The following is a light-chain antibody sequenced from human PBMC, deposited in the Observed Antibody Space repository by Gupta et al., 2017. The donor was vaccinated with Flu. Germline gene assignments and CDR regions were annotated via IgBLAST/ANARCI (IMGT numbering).Light chain of an antibody. CDR1: KSIVGR. Sequence: PSTLSASVGDRVTITCRASKSIVGRLAWYQQQTGKAPNILIYKASSIESGGPSRCSGSGSGTEVTPTISSLQHDDVATYYCQQHNNNWHTFGRGTKVEIK. CDR2: KAS. CDR3: QQHNNNWHT. J-gene: IGKJ4*01. V-gene: IGKV1-5*03.